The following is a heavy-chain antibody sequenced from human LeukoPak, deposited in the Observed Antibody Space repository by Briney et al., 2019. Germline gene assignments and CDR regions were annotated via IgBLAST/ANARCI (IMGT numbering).Heavy chain of an antibody. CDR3: ARATGQSRTRGWFDP. V-gene: IGHV1-46*01. D-gene: IGHD1-14*01. J-gene: IGHJ5*02. Sequence: ASVKVSCKASGYTFTSYDINWVRQATGQGLEWMGIINPSGGSTSYAQKFQGRVTMTRDTSTSTVYMELSSLRSEDTAVYYCARATGQSRTRGWFDPWGQGTLVTVSS. CDR1: GYTFTSYD. CDR2: INPSGGST.